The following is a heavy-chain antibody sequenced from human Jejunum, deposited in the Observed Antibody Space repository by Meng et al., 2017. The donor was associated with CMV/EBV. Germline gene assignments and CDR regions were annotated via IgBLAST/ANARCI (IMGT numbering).Heavy chain of an antibody. J-gene: IGHJ4*02. CDR3: ARGESRGYYYFDY. CDR1: GDSISNYF. V-gene: IGHV4-4*07. D-gene: IGHD3-22*01. CDR2: ISPSGNI. Sequence: VHPPESGPGLVRPSETLSLTCTVSGDSISNYFWSWIRQPAGKKLEWIGRISPSGNINYIPSLKGRVTMSLDTSNNQIFLNLTSVAAADTALYYCARGESRGYYYFDYWGQGILVTVSS.